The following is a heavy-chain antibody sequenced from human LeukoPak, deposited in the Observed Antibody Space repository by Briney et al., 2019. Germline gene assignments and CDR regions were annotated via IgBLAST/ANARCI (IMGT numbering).Heavy chain of an antibody. J-gene: IGHJ2*01. CDR3: ARDGAFTGPHWWFDL. CDR2: IYSGGSS. Sequence: GGSLRLSCEASGFSFSSYWMIWVRQAPGKGLEWVSVIYSGGSSYYADSVKGRFTISRDNSKNTLYLQMNSLTAEDTAMYYCARDGAFTGPHWWFDLWGRGTLVTVSS. CDR1: GFSFSSYW. V-gene: IGHV3-66*01. D-gene: IGHD2-8*02.